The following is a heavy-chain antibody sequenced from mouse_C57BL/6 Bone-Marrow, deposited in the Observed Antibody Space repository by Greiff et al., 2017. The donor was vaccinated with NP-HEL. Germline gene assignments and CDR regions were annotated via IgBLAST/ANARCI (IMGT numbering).Heavy chain of an antibody. J-gene: IGHJ1*03. Sequence: EVKLVESGGDLVKPGGSLKLSCAASGFTFSSYGMSWVRQTPDKRLEWVATISSGGSYTYYPDSVKGRFTISRDNAKNTLYLQRSSLKSEDTAMYYCARQKYYGRVWYFDVWGTGTTVTVSS. CDR2: ISSGGSYT. CDR1: GFTFSSYG. D-gene: IGHD1-1*01. V-gene: IGHV5-6*01. CDR3: ARQKYYGRVWYFDV.